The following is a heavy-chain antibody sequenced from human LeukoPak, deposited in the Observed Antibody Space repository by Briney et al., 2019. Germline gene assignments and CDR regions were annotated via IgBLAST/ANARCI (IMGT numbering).Heavy chain of an antibody. D-gene: IGHD6-6*01. CDR2: IYYSGST. CDR1: GGSISGSSYY. V-gene: IGHV4-39*01. J-gene: IGHJ6*03. CDR3: ASITARPTYYYYYMDV. Sequence: PSETLSLTCTVSGGSISGSSYYWGWIRQPPWRGLEWIGSIYYSGSTYYNPSLKSRVTISVDTSKNQFSLKLSTVTAADTAVDYCASITARPTYYYYYMDVWGKGTTVAVSS.